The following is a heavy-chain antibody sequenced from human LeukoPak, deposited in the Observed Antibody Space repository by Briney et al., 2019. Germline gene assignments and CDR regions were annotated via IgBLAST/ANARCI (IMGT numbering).Heavy chain of an antibody. J-gene: IGHJ3*02. D-gene: IGHD4-23*01. CDR1: GVTFDDYG. CDR2: INWNGGST. Sequence: PGGSLRLSCAASGVTFDDYGMSWGGGAPGKGLEWGCGINWNGGSTGYADSVKGRFTISRDNAKNSLYLQMNSLRAEDTALYHCARGHYGGNSGAFDIWGQGTMVTVSS. V-gene: IGHV3-20*01. CDR3: ARGHYGGNSGAFDI.